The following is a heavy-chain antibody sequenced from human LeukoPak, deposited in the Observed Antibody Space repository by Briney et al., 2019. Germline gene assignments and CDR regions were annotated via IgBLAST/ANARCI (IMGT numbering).Heavy chain of an antibody. Sequence: GWSLRLSCEASGFSMSVYWMSWVRQAPGKGLEGVGNIKQDGSERNYVDSAKGRFTISRDNAKKSLYLQMDSLRAEDAAVYYCARDWGAYYHFFDYWGQGTLVTVSS. J-gene: IGHJ4*02. V-gene: IGHV3-7*01. CDR3: ARDWGAYYHFFDY. CDR2: IKQDGSER. CDR1: GFSMSVYW. D-gene: IGHD3-22*01.